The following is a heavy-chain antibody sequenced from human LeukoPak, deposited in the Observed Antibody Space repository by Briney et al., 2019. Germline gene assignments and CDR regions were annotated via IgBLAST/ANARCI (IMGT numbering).Heavy chain of an antibody. CDR2: IKEDGTDK. Sequence: QTGGSLRLSCTASGFTFSGTWMTWVRQAPGKGLEWVANIKEDGTDKNYVDSVKGRFTISRDNAQNSLFLQMSNLRDDDTAIYYCARHVGISFWGQGVLVTVSS. D-gene: IGHD7-27*01. J-gene: IGHJ4*02. V-gene: IGHV3-7*01. CDR3: ARHVGISF. CDR1: GFTFSGTW.